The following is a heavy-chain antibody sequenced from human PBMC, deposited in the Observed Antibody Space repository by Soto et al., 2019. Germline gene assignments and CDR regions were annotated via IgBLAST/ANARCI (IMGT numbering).Heavy chain of an antibody. D-gene: IGHD4-4*01. CDR3: AKDPADYNKVNWFDP. Sequence: GGSLRLSCAASGFTFNSYAMSWVRQAPGKGLEWVSAISGSGGSTYYADSVKGRFTISRDNSKNTLYLQMNSLRAEDTAVYYCAKDPADYNKVNWFDPWGQGTLVTVSS. CDR1: GFTFNSYA. J-gene: IGHJ5*02. CDR2: ISGSGGST. V-gene: IGHV3-23*01.